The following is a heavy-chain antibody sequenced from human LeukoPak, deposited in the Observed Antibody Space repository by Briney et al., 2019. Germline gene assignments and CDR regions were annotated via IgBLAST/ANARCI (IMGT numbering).Heavy chain of an antibody. D-gene: IGHD6-19*01. CDR2: ISSSSSYI. CDR3: ARDVVIAVAGGDY. V-gene: IGHV3-21*01. CDR1: GFTFSSYS. Sequence: TGGSLRLSCAASGFTFSSYSMNWVRQAPGKGLEWVSSISSSSSYIYYADSVKGRFTISRDNAKNSLYLQMNSLRAEDTAVYYCARDVVIAVAGGDYWGQGTLVTVSS. J-gene: IGHJ4*02.